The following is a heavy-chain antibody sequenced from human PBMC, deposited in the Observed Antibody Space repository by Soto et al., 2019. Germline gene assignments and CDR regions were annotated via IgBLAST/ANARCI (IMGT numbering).Heavy chain of an antibody. Sequence: QVQLQESGPGLVKPSQTLSLTCTVSGGSISSGGYYWSWIRQHPGKGLEWIGYIFYSGSTYYNPSLTXXVXIXADTSKNQFSLKLSSVTAADTAVYYCARAPGDYFDYWGQGTLVTVSS. J-gene: IGHJ4*02. CDR3: ARAPGDYFDY. CDR1: GGSISSGGYY. V-gene: IGHV4-31*01. CDR2: IFYSGST.